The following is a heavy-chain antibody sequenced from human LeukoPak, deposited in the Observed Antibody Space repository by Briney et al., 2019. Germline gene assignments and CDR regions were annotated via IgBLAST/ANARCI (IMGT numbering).Heavy chain of an antibody. V-gene: IGHV3-73*01. CDR2: IRGKGFSDSP. CDR1: GFTFSDSA. J-gene: IGHJ4*02. D-gene: IGHD3-9*01. CDR3: AKAADWLAADYIDY. Sequence: GGSLRLSCAASGFTFSDSAIHWVRQASGKGLEWVGRIRGKGFSDSPAYAASVKDRFTISRDDSESTAYLQMNSLKAEDTAVYYRAKAADWLAADYIDYWGQGTLVTVSS.